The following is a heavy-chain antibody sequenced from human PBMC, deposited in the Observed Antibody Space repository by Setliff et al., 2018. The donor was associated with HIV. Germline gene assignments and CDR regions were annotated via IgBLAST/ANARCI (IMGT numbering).Heavy chain of an antibody. J-gene: IGHJ5*02. CDR3: ARDRHSSGLGSYGP. CDR1: GGSFGVYR. V-gene: IGHV4-4*07. Sequence: PSETLPLTCTISGGSFGVYRWSWIRQSAGRGLEWIGRIDSSGTTDYKPSLKGRVAISVDTSRNQFSLRVTSVTAADTAVYFCARDRHSSGLGSYGPWGPGILVTVSS. D-gene: IGHD3-10*01. CDR2: IDSSGTT.